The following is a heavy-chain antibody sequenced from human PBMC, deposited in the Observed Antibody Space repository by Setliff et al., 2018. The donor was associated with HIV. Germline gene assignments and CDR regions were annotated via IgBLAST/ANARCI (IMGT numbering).Heavy chain of an antibody. CDR2: ISGYNGNT. CDR3: ARVPYRSAWFSGGHDAFDV. D-gene: IGHD6-19*01. J-gene: IGHJ3*01. Sequence: VSCKASGYTFSSYGISWVRQAPGQGLEWIGWISGYNGNTKYVQKLQGRVTMTTDTSTRTVYMELRSLRHDDTAEYFCARVPYRSAWFSGGHDAFDVWGQGTMVTVSS. V-gene: IGHV1-18*01. CDR1: GYTFSSYG.